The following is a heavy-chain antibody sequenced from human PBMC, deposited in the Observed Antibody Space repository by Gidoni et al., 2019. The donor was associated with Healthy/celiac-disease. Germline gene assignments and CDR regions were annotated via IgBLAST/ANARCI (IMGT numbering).Heavy chain of an antibody. J-gene: IGHJ2*01. Sequence: TISRDNSKNTLYLQMNSLRAEDTAVYYCAKEPFSNIAVAAPWYFDLWGRGTLVTVSS. D-gene: IGHD6-19*01. CDR3: AKEPFSNIAVAAPWYFDL. V-gene: IGHV3-23*01.